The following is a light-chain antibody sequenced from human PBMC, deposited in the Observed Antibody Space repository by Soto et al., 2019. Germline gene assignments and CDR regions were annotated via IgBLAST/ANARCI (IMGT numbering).Light chain of an antibody. Sequence: DIPMTQSPSTLSASVGDRVTITCRASQSINIWLAWYQQHPGSAPKLLIFEASILESGVPSRFSGSGSGTEFTLPITSLQPDDVATYYCQHYNSYSGTFGQGTKVEIK. V-gene: IGKV1-5*01. CDR2: EAS. CDR1: QSINIW. J-gene: IGKJ1*01. CDR3: QHYNSYSGT.